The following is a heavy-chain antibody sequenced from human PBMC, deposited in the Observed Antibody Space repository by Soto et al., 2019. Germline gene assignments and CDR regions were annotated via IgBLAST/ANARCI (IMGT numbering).Heavy chain of an antibody. D-gene: IGHD2-2*02. CDR2: IGAARDP. Sequence: HPGGSLRLSCATSGFTFSNFDMHWVRQVPGKGLEWVSAIGAARDPYYLGSVKGRFTISRESAKNSVYLQMNDLRAGDSAVYYCARAYTGRLPRRADYYYAMDVWGQGTTVTVSS. V-gene: IGHV3-13*05. CDR3: ARAYTGRLPRRADYYYAMDV. J-gene: IGHJ6*02. CDR1: GFTFSNFD.